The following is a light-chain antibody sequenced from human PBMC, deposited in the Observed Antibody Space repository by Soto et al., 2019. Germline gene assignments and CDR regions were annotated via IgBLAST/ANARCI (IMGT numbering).Light chain of an antibody. J-gene: IGKJ4*01. V-gene: IGKV4-1*01. CDR1: QSVLYSSNNKNY. Sequence: DIVMTQSSDSLAVSLGERATINCKSSQSVLYSSNNKNYLAWYQQKPGQPPKLLIYWASTRESGVPDRFTGSGSGADFTLTISSLQAEDVAVYYCQQYYGSPRAFGGGTKVDIK. CDR3: QQYYGSPRA. CDR2: WAS.